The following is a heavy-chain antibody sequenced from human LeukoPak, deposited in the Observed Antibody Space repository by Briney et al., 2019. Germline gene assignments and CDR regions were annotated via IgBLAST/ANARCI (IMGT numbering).Heavy chain of an antibody. Sequence: GSLRLSCAASGFTFSSYGMYWVRQAPGKGLEWIGNIYFSGATYYNPSLKSRATISVDTSKNQFSLSLSVVAAADTAVYYCAKLSSNWYFDSWGRGTLVTVSS. CDR1: GFTFSSYGMY. J-gene: IGHJ4*02. CDR2: IYFSGAT. D-gene: IGHD1-1*01. CDR3: AKLSSNWYFDS. V-gene: IGHV4-39*01.